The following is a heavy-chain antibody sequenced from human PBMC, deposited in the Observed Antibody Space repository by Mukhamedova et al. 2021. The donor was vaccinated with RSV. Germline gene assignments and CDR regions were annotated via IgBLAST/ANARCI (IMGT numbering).Heavy chain of an antibody. V-gene: IGHV3-21*01. CDR3: ARDPRCSSTSCYDYYYYMDV. Sequence: VSSISSSNSYIYYADSVKGRFTISRDNAKNSLYLQMNSLTADDTAVYYCARDPRCSSTSCYDYYYYMDVWGKGTTVTVSS. J-gene: IGHJ6*03. D-gene: IGHD2-2*01. CDR2: ISSSNSYI.